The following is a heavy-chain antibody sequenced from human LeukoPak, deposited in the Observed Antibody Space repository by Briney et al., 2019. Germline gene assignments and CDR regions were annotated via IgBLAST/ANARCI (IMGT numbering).Heavy chain of an antibody. D-gene: IGHD6-19*01. J-gene: IGHJ5*02. Sequence: GGSLRLSCAASGFTFSRSWMHWVRQAPGKGLGWVASIKEDGSEKYYVDSVKGRFTISRDNAKNSLYLQMNSLRAEDTAMYYCASSGWYSTPNWFDPWGQGTLVIVSS. CDR1: GFTFSRSW. CDR2: IKEDGSEK. V-gene: IGHV3-7*01. CDR3: ASSGWYSTPNWFDP.